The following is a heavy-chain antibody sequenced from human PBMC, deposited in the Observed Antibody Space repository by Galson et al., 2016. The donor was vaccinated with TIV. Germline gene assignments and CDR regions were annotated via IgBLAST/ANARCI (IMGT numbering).Heavy chain of an antibody. CDR3: AKGYRGPAAGTDYFDY. J-gene: IGHJ4*02. CDR1: GFTFSSYT. Sequence: SLRLSCAVSGFTFSSYTMNWVRQAPGKGLEWVSSIGGSGDHTFYAGSAKGRFTISKDFSKNTLYLQMNTLRAEDTAIYYCAKGYRGPAAGTDYFDYWGQGTLVTVSS. CDR2: IGGSGDHT. D-gene: IGHD6-13*01. V-gene: IGHV3-23*01.